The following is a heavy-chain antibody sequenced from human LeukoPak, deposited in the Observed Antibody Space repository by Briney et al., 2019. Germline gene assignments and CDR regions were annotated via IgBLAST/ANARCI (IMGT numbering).Heavy chain of an antibody. V-gene: IGHV3-23*01. CDR3: ARWSGRFQRYYFDY. CDR1: GFAFSSYA. CDR2: IFSGSGGST. J-gene: IGHJ4*02. Sequence: PGGSLRLSCAASGFAFSSYAMSWVRQAPGKGLEWVSAIFSGSGGSTYYAESVKGRFTISRDNSKNAVYLQMNNLGAEDTAVHYCARWSGRFQRYYFDYWGQGTLVTVSS. D-gene: IGHD3-10*02.